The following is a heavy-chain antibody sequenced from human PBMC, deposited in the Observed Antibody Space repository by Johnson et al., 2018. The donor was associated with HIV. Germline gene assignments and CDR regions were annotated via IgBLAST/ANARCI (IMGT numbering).Heavy chain of an antibody. CDR1: GFTFSSYG. D-gene: IGHD1-7*01. J-gene: IGHJ3*02. Sequence: VQLVESGGGVVQPGRSLRLSCAASGFTFSSYGMHWVRQAPGKGLEWVSGNNWNGGSTGYADSVKGRFTISRDSGKNSLYLQRNSLRLEDMAVYYCAREPLGNYCLGYAFDIGGQGTMVTVSS. CDR2: NNWNGGST. V-gene: IGHV3-20*04. CDR3: AREPLGNYCLGYAFDI.